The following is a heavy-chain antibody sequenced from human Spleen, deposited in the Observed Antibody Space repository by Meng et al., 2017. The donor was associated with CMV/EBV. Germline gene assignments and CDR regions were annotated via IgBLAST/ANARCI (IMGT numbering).Heavy chain of an antibody. J-gene: IGHJ4*02. CDR3: ASGLATYYFYY. Sequence: SLKISCAASGFTFDDYAMHWVRQAPGKGLEWVSGISWNSGSIGYADSVKGRFTISRDNAKNSLYLQMNSLRAEDTAVYYCASGLATYYFYYWGQGTLVTVSS. V-gene: IGHV3-9*01. CDR1: GFTFDDYA. CDR2: ISWNSGSI. D-gene: IGHD5-12*01.